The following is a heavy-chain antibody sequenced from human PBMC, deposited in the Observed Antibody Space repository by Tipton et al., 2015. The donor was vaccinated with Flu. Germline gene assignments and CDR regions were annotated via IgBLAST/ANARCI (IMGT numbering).Heavy chain of an antibody. CDR3: AIWRTRYCSSPSCPFFYY. J-gene: IGHJ4*02. V-gene: IGHV4-34*01. D-gene: IGHD2-2*01. Sequence: GLVKPSETLSLTCAVYGGSFSGYYWSWIRQPPGKGLEWIGEINHSGRTNYNSSLKSRVTISVDTSKNQFYLKLSSVTAADTALYYCAIWRTRYCSSPSCPFFYYWGQGPLVPVSS. CDR1: GGSFSGYY. CDR2: INHSGRT.